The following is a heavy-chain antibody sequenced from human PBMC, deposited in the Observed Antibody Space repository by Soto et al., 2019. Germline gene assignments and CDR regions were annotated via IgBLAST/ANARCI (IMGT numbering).Heavy chain of an antibody. D-gene: IGHD3-10*01. CDR1: GFTFSSYA. Sequence: GGSLRLSCAASGFTFSSYAMHWVRQAPGKGLEYVSAISSNGGSTYYANSVKGRFTISRDNSKNTLYLQMGSLRAEDMAVYYCARDGGGLLNYYGSGSYYDSYYYYMDVWGKGTTVTVSS. CDR2: ISSNGGST. J-gene: IGHJ6*03. CDR3: ARDGGGLLNYYGSGSYYDSYYYYMDV. V-gene: IGHV3-64*01.